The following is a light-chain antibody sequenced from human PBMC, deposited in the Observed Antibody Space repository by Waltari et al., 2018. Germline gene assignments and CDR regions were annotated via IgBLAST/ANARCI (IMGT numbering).Light chain of an antibody. V-gene: IGLV2-14*03. CDR2: DVS. CDR1: SSDISYYNY. J-gene: IGLJ1*01. CDR3: CSYTTSSTPYV. Sequence: QSALTQPASVSGSPGQSITISCTGTSSDISYYNYVSWYQQHPGRAPKLIICDVSNRPSGLSNRVAGSKSGNTASLTISGLLAEDEADYYCCSYTTSSTPYVFGTGTRVTVL.